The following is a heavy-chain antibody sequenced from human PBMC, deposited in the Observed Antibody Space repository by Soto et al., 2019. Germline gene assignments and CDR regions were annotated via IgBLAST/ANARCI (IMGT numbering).Heavy chain of an antibody. J-gene: IGHJ3*02. D-gene: IGHD1-1*01. V-gene: IGHV4-4*02. CDR1: GGSISSSNW. CDR3: ARDGPPTGTRADAFDI. CDR2: IYHSGST. Sequence: QVQLQESGPGLVKPSGTLSLTCAVSGGSISSSNWWSWVRQPPGKGLEWIGEIYHSGSTNYNPSLKSRVTISXXNXKXXCSLKLSSVTAADTAVYYCARDGPPTGTRADAFDIWGQGTMVTVSS.